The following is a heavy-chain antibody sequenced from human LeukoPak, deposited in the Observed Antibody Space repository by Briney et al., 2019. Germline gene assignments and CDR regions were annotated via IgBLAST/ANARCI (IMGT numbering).Heavy chain of an antibody. Sequence: GGSLRLSCAASGFIFNKYWMTWVRQAPGKGLEWVANIKKDGSQKSYVDSVEGRFTISRDNAQNSLYLQMNSLRAEDTALYYCAKDVDSSGGPYYFDYWGQGTLVTVSS. CDR1: GFIFNKYW. J-gene: IGHJ4*02. CDR2: IKKDGSQK. D-gene: IGHD3-22*01. V-gene: IGHV3-7*03. CDR3: AKDVDSSGGPYYFDY.